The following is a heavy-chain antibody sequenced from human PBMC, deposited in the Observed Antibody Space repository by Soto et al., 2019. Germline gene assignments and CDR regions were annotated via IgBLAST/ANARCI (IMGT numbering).Heavy chain of an antibody. CDR3: ARDGNGDYPGYYFDY. CDR1: GGSISSGGYY. CDR2: IYYSGST. V-gene: IGHV4-31*03. Sequence: SETLSLTCTVSGGSISSGGYYWSWIRQHPGKGLEWIGYIYYSGSTYYNPSLKSRVTISVDTSKNQFSLKLSSVTAADTAVYYCARDGNGDYPGYYFDYWGQGTLVTVSS. J-gene: IGHJ4*02. D-gene: IGHD4-17*01.